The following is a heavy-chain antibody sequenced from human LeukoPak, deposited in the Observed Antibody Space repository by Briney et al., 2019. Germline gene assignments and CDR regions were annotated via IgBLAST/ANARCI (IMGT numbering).Heavy chain of an antibody. J-gene: IGHJ3*02. V-gene: IGHV1-2*02. CDR1: GYTFTAYY. CDR2: INPSSGGA. Sequence: GASVKVSCKPSGYTFTAYYIHWVRQAPGQGLEWVAWINPSSGGANYAQKFQGRVTMTRDTSITTAYLELGSLRSDDTAVYYCARGPPSTVLTPDDAFDIWGHGTVVTVSS. D-gene: IGHD4-23*01. CDR3: ARGPPSTVLTPDDAFDI.